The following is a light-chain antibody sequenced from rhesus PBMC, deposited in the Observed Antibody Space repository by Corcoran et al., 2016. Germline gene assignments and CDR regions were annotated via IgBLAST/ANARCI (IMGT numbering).Light chain of an antibody. J-gene: IGKJ2*01. V-gene: IGKV3S9*01. CDR2: DSS. CDR3: QRYHNWNS. CDR1: QSVSTS. Sequence: EIVMTQSPATLSLPPGERATLSCRASQSVSTSVAWSQQRPPQAPRLLIYDSSSRATGIPDRFSGKGSGIEFPLIFSRLGPEAIGVYYCQRYHNWNSFGQGAKVEIK.